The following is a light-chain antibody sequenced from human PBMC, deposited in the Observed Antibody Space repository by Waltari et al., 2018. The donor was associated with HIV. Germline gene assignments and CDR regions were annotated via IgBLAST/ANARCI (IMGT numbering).Light chain of an antibody. CDR1: SSDIGPIKL. Sequence: SALSQPPSVSGSPGQPITVPCGGTSSDIGPIKLVSWYQQHPGKAPKLMIYEVNNRPSGVSARFSGSKSGNTASLTISGLQAEDEADYYCCSYASSLSWVFGGGTKVTVL. V-gene: IGLV2-23*02. CDR3: CSYASSLSWV. CDR2: EVN. J-gene: IGLJ3*02.